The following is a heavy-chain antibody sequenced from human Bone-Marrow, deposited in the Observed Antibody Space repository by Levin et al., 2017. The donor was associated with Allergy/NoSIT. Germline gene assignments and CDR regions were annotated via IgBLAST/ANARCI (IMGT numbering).Heavy chain of an antibody. J-gene: IGHJ4*02. CDR1: GFTFSDSG. CDR2: ISNDGVRA. CDR3: AKVGGTFFGLGLHY. Sequence: GESLKISCAASGFTFSDSGIHWVRQAPGKGLEWVAVISNDGVRAYYADSVKGRFTISRDNSKNTLYLQMNSLGAEDTAVYYCAKVGGTFFGLGLHYWGQGTQVTVSS. V-gene: IGHV3-30*18. D-gene: IGHD1-26*01.